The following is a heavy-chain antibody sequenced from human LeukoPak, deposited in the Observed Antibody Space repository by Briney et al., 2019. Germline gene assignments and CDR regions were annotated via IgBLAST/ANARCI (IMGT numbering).Heavy chain of an antibody. CDR3: AKSFSNFYNFDC. J-gene: IGHJ4*02. D-gene: IGHD3-3*01. CDR1: GFTFSSYA. Sequence: PGGSLRLSCAASGFTFSSYAMNWVRQAPGKGLEWVSTISSSGDNTYYVDSVKGRFTISRDNSKSTLYLEMDSLGAEDTALYYCAKSFSNFYNFDCWGQGTLVTVSS. V-gene: IGHV3-23*01. CDR2: ISSSGDNT.